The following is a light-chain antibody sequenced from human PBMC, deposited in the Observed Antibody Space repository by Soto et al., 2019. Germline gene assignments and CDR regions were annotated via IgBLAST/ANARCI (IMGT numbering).Light chain of an antibody. CDR2: EVS. V-gene: IGLV2-14*01. CDR1: SSVVGGYTY. CDR3: SSYTSSNTYV. J-gene: IGLJ1*01. Sequence: QSVLTQPASVCGSHGQSITISCTGISSVVGGYTYVSWYQQHPGKAPKLLLYEVSNRPSGVSNRFSGSKSGNTASLTISGLQAEDEADYYCSSYTSSNTYVFGSGTKLTVL.